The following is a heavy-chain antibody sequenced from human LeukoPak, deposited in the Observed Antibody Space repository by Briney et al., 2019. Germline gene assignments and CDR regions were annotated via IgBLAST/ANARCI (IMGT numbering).Heavy chain of an antibody. J-gene: IGHJ4*02. CDR2: ISYDGSNK. CDR1: GFTFSSYG. Sequence: GGSLRLSCAASGFTFSSYGMHWVRQAPGKGLEWVAVISYDGSNKYYTDSVKGRFTISRDNSKNTLYLQMNSLRAEDTAVYYCARGPSGYHNTGGQGTLVTVSS. CDR3: ARGPSGYHNT. V-gene: IGHV3-30*03. D-gene: IGHD5-12*01.